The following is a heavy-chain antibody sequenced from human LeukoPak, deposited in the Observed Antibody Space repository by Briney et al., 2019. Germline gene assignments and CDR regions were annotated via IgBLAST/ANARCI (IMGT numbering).Heavy chain of an antibody. CDR2: INHSGST. D-gene: IGHD2-2*02. J-gene: IGHJ4*02. V-gene: IGHV4-34*01. CDR3: ARHAGSKAPAAIRRGAAAGTRNSFDY. Sequence: SETLSLTCAVYGGSFSGYYWSWIRQPPGKGLEWIGEINHSGSTNYNPSLKSRVTISVDTSKNQFSLKLSSVTAADTAVYYCARHAGSKAPAAIRRGAAAGTRNSFDYWGQGTLVTVSS. CDR1: GGSFSGYY.